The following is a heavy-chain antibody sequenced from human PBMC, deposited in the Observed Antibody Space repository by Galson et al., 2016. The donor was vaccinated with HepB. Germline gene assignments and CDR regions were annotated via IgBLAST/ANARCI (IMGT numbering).Heavy chain of an antibody. D-gene: IGHD2-2*02. CDR3: ARGGGLYLAPQFDY. CDR2: IYYTGTT. Sequence: TLSLTCTVSGGSIGSGAYYWSWVRQHPGKGLEWIGYIYYTGTTSYNPSLKGRVTFSIDTSKNQFSLKLSSVNAADTAVFYCARGGGLYLAPQFDYWGQGILVTVSS. J-gene: IGHJ4*02. V-gene: IGHV4-31*03. CDR1: GGSIGSGAYY.